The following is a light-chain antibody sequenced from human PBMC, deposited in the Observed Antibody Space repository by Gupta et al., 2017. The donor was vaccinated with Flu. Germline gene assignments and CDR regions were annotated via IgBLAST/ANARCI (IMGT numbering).Light chain of an antibody. J-gene: IGKJ1*01. CDR3: MQALQTPWT. CDR2: LGS. Sequence: DIVMTQSPPPLPFPSGEPPSISCRSSQSLLHSNGYNYLDWYLQKPGQSPQLLIYLGSNRASGVPDRFSGSGSGTDFTLKISRVEAEDVGVYYCMQALQTPWTFGQGTKVEIK. V-gene: IGKV2-28*01. CDR1: QSLLHSNGYNY.